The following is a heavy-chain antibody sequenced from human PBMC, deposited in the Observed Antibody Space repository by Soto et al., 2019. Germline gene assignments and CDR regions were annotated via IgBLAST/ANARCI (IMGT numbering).Heavy chain of an antibody. J-gene: IGHJ4*02. CDR2: ISSSGSTI. Sequence: GGSLRLSCAASGFTFSNYEMNWVRQAPGKGLEWVSYISSSGSTIYYADSVKGRFTISRDNAKSSLFLQVSSLRADDTAIYYCERESLGGDYPIDYWGQGTLVTVSS. V-gene: IGHV3-48*03. CDR1: GFTFSNYE. D-gene: IGHD4-17*01. CDR3: ERESLGGDYPIDY.